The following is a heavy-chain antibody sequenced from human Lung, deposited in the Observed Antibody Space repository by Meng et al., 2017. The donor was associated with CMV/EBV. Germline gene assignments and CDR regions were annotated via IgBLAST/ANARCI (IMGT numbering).Heavy chain of an antibody. CDR3: ARIAEGYCSSTSCYTGDYFDY. Sequence: SGXXLVXPTETLTLTCTVSGFSLSNARMGVSWIRQPPGKALEWLAHIFSNDEKSYSTSLKSRLTISKDTSKSQVVLTMTNMDPVDTATYYCARIAEGYCSSTSCYTGDYFDYWXQGKXVTGAS. CDR2: IFSNDEK. D-gene: IGHD2-2*02. V-gene: IGHV2-26*01. CDR1: GFSLSNARMG. J-gene: IGHJ4*02.